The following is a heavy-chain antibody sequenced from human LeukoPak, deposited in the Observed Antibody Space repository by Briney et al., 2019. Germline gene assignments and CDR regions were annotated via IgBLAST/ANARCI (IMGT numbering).Heavy chain of an antibody. CDR3: VRGGVSGTFDY. J-gene: IGHJ4*02. V-gene: IGHV3-7*04. Sequence: PGGSLRLSCAASGFTFSRYWLSWVRQAPGKGLEWVANIKQDESEKFYVDSVKGRFTISSDNAENSLYLQLNSLRGDDTAVYYCVRGGVSGTFDYWGQGILVTVSS. CDR2: IKQDESEK. D-gene: IGHD2-8*01. CDR1: GFTFSRYW.